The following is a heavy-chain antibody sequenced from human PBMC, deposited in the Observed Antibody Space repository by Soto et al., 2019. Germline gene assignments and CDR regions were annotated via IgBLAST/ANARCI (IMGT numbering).Heavy chain of an antibody. V-gene: IGHV5-10-1*01. CDR3: ARTSMQSRGYSYGHGGMDV. CDR1: GYSFTSYW. Sequence: GKSLKISCKGSGYSFTSYWISWVRQMPGKGLEWMGRIDPSDSYTNYSPSFQGHVTISADKSISTAYLQWSSLKASDTAMYYCARTSMQSRGYSYGHGGMDVWGQGTTVTVSS. CDR2: IDPSDSYT. D-gene: IGHD5-18*01. J-gene: IGHJ6*02.